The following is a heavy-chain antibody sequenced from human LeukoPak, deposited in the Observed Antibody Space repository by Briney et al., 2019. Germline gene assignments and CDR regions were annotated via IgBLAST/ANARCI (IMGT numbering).Heavy chain of an antibody. CDR1: GGSFSAFF. CDR3: ASFYDSSGYYYVGGPVGY. Sequence: PSETLSLTCAVSGGSFSAFFWRWIRQPPGKGLEWIGDVGHSGSADYNPSLKSRVTISVDTSKNQFSLKLSSVTAADTAVYYCASFYDSSGYYYVGGPVGYWGQGTLVTVSS. J-gene: IGHJ4*02. CDR2: VGHSGSA. V-gene: IGHV4-34*01. D-gene: IGHD3-22*01.